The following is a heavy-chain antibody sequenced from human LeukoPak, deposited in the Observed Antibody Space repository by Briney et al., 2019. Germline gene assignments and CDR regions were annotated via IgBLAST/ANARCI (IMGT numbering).Heavy chain of an antibody. CDR1: GGTFSSYA. Sequence: GASVKVSCKASGGTFSSYAISWVRQAPGQGHEWMGRIIPILGIANYAQKFQGRVTITADKSTSTAYMELSSLRSEDTAVYYCARGTIRDKIDYWGQGTLVTVSS. CDR2: IIPILGIA. CDR3: ARGTIRDKIDY. V-gene: IGHV1-69*04. J-gene: IGHJ4*02. D-gene: IGHD2-8*01.